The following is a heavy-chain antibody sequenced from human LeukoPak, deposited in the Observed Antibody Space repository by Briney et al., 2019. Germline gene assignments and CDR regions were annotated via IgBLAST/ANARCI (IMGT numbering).Heavy chain of an antibody. CDR1: GGSFSGYY. V-gene: IGHV4-34*01. CDR3: ARHLLLTSTSFDC. J-gene: IGHJ4*02. CDR2: INHSGST. Sequence: PSETLSLTCAVYGGSFSGYYWSWIRQPPGKGLEWIGEINHSGSTNYNPSLKSRVTISIDTSKNQFSLKLSSVTAADTAVYYCARHLLLTSTSFDCWDQGTLVTVSS. D-gene: IGHD2-2*01.